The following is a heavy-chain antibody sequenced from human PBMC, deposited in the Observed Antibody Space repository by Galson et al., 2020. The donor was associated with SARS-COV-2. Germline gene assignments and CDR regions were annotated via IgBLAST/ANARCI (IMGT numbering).Heavy chain of an antibody. V-gene: IGHV2-5*02. J-gene: IGHJ6*02. CDR1: GFSLSTSGVG. D-gene: IGHD3-10*01. CDR3: AHSTMVRGVLYYGMDV. CDR2: IYWDADK. Sequence: KMSGPTLVKPTQTLTLTCTFSGFSLSTSGVGVGWIRQPPGKALEWLALIYWDADKRYSPSLKSRLTITKDTSKNQVVLTMTNMDPVDTATYYCAHSTMVRGVLYYGMDVWGQGTTVTVSS.